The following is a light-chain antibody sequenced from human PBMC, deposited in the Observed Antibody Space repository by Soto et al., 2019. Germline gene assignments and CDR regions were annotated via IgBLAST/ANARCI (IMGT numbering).Light chain of an antibody. V-gene: IGLV2-11*01. Sequence: QSALTQPRSVSGSPGQSVTFSCTGTNSDVGGYNYVSWYQQHPGKAPKLMIYDVTKRPSGVPDRFSASKSGITAYLTISGLQPEDEADYYCCSYAGRYTVVFGSGTKLTVL. CDR1: NSDVGGYNY. CDR2: DVT. J-gene: IGLJ1*01. CDR3: CSYAGRYTVV.